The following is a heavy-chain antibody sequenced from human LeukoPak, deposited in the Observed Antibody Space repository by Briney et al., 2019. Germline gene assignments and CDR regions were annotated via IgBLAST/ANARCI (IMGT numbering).Heavy chain of an antibody. D-gene: IGHD3-9*01. CDR2: IYHSGST. Sequence: PSETLSLTCIVSGYSISSGYYWVWIRQPPGKGLEWIGSIYHSGSTYYNPSLKSRVTISVDTSKNQFSLRLTSVTTADTAVYYCAPRAGKLRYFDWFRDVWGKGTTVTVSS. CDR3: APRAGKLRYFDWFRDV. V-gene: IGHV4-38-2*02. J-gene: IGHJ6*04. CDR1: GYSISSGYY.